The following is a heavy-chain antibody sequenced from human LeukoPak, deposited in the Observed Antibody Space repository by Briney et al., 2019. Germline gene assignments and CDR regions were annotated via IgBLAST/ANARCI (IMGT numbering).Heavy chain of an antibody. J-gene: IGHJ4*02. D-gene: IGHD6-13*01. Sequence: SETLSLTCTVSGYSISSGYYWGWIRQPPGKGLEWIGSIYHSGSTYYNPSLKSRVTISVDTPKNQFSLKLSSVTAADTAVYYCARVRFVSSWYLYYFDYWGQGTLVTVSS. CDR2: IYHSGST. CDR3: ARVRFVSSWYLYYFDY. CDR1: GYSISSGYY. V-gene: IGHV4-38-2*02.